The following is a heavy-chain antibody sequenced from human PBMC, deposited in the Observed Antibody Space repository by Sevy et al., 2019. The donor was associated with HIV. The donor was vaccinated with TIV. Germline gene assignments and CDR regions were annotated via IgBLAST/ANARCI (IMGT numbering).Heavy chain of an antibody. J-gene: IGHJ6*02. D-gene: IGHD5-18*01. CDR3: ARERLWNNGRPSYYDGMDV. Sequence: GGSLRLSCAASGFTFSDYYMSWIRQAPGKGLEWVSYISSSGSTIYYGDSVKGRFTISRDNAKNSLYLQMNSLRAEDTAVYYGARERLWNNGRPSYYDGMDVGGQGNTVTVTS. CDR2: ISSSGSTI. CDR1: GFTFSDYY. V-gene: IGHV3-11*01.